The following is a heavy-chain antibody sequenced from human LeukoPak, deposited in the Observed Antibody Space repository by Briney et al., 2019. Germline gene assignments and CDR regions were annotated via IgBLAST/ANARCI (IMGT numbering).Heavy chain of an antibody. Sequence: GGPLRPSCAASGFTFSSYWMSWVRQAPGKGLEWVANIKQDGSEKYYVDSVKGRFTISRDNAKNSLYLQMNSLRAEDTAVYYCARDYPKQWLSSDYWGQGTLVTVSS. D-gene: IGHD6-19*01. CDR3: ARDYPKQWLSSDY. J-gene: IGHJ4*02. CDR1: GFTFSSYW. V-gene: IGHV3-7*03. CDR2: IKQDGSEK.